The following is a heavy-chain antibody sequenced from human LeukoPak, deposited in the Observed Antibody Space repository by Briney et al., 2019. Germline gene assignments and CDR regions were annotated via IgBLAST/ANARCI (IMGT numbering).Heavy chain of an antibody. CDR3: ASVDVSGYYTNWFDP. CDR1: GFTFSSYG. V-gene: IGHV3-30*02. Sequence: GGSLRLSCAASGFTFSSYGMHWVRQAPGKGLEWVAFIRYDGSNKYYADSVKGRFTISRDNAKNSLYLQMNSLRAEDTAVYYCASVDVSGYYTNWFDPWGQGTLVTVSS. D-gene: IGHD3-22*01. J-gene: IGHJ5*02. CDR2: IRYDGSNK.